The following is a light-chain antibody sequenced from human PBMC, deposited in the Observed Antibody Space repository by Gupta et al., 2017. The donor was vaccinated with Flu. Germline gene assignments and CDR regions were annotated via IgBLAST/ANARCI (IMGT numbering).Light chain of an antibody. Sequence: QSALTQPRSASGSPGRSVVISCSGTSSSISGYDSVSWYQQHPGNAPKLIFYDVIVRPSGIPERFSSSRSDNTASPTISDLQPVEEADYYCCGYATSYTYVFGTGTKVTVL. J-gene: IGLJ1*01. CDR3: CGYATSYTYV. CDR2: DVI. V-gene: IGLV2-11*01. CDR1: SSSISGYDS.